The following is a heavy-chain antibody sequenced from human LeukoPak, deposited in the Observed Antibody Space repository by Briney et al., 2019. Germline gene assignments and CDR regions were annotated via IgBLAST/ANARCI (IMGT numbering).Heavy chain of an antibody. CDR3: AREGDSSGYSTSVY. V-gene: IGHV4-38-2*02. Sequence: SETLSLTCTVSDYSISSGYYWGWIRQPPGKGLEWIGSIYRDGNTYYNPSLKSRVTISVDTSKNQFSLRLSSVTAADTAVYYCAREGDSSGYSTSVYWGQGTLVTVSS. CDR2: IYRDGNT. J-gene: IGHJ4*02. CDR1: DYSISSGYY. D-gene: IGHD3-22*01.